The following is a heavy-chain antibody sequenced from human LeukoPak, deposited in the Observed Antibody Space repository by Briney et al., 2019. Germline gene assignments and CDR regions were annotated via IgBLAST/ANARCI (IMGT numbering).Heavy chain of an antibody. J-gene: IGHJ4*02. CDR2: ISGSGGST. Sequence: PGGSLRLSCAASGFTFSSYAMSWVRRAPGKGLEWVSAISGSGGSTYYADSVKGRFTISRDNSKNTLYLQMNSLRAEDTAVYYCAKGTKQELLIRYYFDYWGQGTLVTVSS. CDR3: AKGTKQELLIRYYFDY. CDR1: GFTFSSYA. D-gene: IGHD3-10*01. V-gene: IGHV3-23*01.